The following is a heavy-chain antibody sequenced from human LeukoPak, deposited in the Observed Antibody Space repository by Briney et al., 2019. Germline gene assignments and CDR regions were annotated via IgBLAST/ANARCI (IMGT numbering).Heavy chain of an antibody. Sequence: GGSLRLSCAASGFTFSSYSMNWVRQAPGKGLEWVSYISSSGSTIYYADSVKGRFTISRDNAKNSLYLQMNSLRAEDTAVYYCARDRIAVAPLDYWGQGTLVTVSS. D-gene: IGHD6-19*01. V-gene: IGHV3-48*04. CDR2: ISSSGSTI. CDR1: GFTFSSYS. J-gene: IGHJ4*02. CDR3: ARDRIAVAPLDY.